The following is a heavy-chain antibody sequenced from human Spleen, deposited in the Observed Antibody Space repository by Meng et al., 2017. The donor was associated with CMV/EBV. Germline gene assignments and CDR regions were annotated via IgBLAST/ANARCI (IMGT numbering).Heavy chain of an antibody. V-gene: IGHV3-43*01. CDR1: GFTFDDYI. CDR2: INWDGSKT. CDR3: ARDLVVPAAIQYYYHNYGMDV. Sequence: LSLTCAASGFTFDDYIMHWVRQAPGKGLEWVSLINWDGSKTSYGDSVKGRFTTSRDNSKNTLSLQMNSLRVEDTAVYYCARDLVVPAAIQYYYHNYGMDVWGQGTTVTVSS. D-gene: IGHD2-2*01. J-gene: IGHJ6*02.